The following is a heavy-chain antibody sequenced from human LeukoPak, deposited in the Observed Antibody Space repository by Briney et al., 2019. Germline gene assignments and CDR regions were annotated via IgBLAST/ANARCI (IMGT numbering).Heavy chain of an antibody. CDR2: ISPSGGST. J-gene: IGHJ6*02. Sequence: ASVKVSCKASGYTFTSYYMHWVRQAPGQGLEWMGIISPSGGSTSYAQKFQGRVTMTRDTSTSTVYMELSSLRSEDTAVYYCARAIAALYGMDVWGQGTTVTVSS. D-gene: IGHD6-13*01. CDR1: GYTFTSYY. V-gene: IGHV1-46*01. CDR3: ARAIAALYGMDV.